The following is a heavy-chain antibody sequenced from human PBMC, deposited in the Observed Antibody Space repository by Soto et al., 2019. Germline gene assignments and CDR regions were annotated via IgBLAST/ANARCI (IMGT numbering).Heavy chain of an antibody. CDR2: INHSGST. Sequence: PSSTLSLTCTVYGRSFSGFYWSWIHQPPGKGLEWIGEINHSGSTNYNPSIKSRVNISVDTSKIQFLLKLSSVTVADTAVYYCASDHCSGGICYNFWGQGTLVTVSS. CDR3: ASDHCSGGICYNF. CDR1: GRSFSGFY. D-gene: IGHD2-15*01. J-gene: IGHJ4*02. V-gene: IGHV4-34*01.